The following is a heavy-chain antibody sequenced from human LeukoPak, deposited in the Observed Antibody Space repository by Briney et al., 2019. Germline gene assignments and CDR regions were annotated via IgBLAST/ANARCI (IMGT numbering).Heavy chain of an antibody. Sequence: GESLKISCKGSGYTFTSHWIGWVRQMPGKGLEWMGIIYPGDSDTRYSPSFQGQVTISADKSISTAYLQWSSLKASDTAIYYCARGVPATINYYYMDVWGEGTTVTVSS. CDR2: IYPGDSDT. CDR1: GYTFTSHW. CDR3: ARGVPATINYYYMDV. D-gene: IGHD2-2*01. J-gene: IGHJ6*03. V-gene: IGHV5-51*01.